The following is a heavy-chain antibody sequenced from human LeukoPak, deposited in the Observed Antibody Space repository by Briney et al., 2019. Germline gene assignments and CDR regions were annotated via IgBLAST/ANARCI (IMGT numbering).Heavy chain of an antibody. Sequence: GGSLRLSCAASAFTFRSYGMHWVRQAPGKGLEWVAFIRYHGSDKYYADSVKDRFTISRDNSKNTLYLQMDSLRAEDTAVYYCAKDYQGYSSSWYFDYWGQGTLVTVSS. V-gene: IGHV3-30*02. D-gene: IGHD6-13*01. CDR2: IRYHGSDK. CDR3: AKDYQGYSSSWYFDY. J-gene: IGHJ4*02. CDR1: AFTFRSYG.